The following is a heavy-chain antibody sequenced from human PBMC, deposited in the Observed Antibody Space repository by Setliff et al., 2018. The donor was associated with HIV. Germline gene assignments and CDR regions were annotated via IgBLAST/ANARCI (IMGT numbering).Heavy chain of an antibody. V-gene: IGHV1-69*10. J-gene: IGHJ3*02. CDR2: IIPILNVA. CDR1: GGTFTTYA. CDR3: ARVLKGYSSSYEAFDI. Sequence: SVKVSCKASGGTFTTYAFSWVRQAPGQGLEWMGGIIPILNVAKYPQKFHGRVTITADKSTSTVYMELSSLRSEDTAMYYCARVLKGYSSSYEAFDIWGQGTKVTVS. D-gene: IGHD6-13*01.